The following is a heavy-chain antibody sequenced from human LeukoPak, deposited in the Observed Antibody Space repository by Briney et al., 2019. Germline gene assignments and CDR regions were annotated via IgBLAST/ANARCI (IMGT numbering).Heavy chain of an antibody. CDR1: GYTFTGYY. Sequence: ASVKVSCKASGYTFTGYYMHWVRQAPGQGLEWMGRINRNSGGTNYAQKFQGRVTMTRGTSTSTAYMELSRLRSDDTAVYYCARDQERTIFWSAPGVWGKGTTVTVSS. V-gene: IGHV1-2*06. CDR3: ARDQERTIFWSAPGV. CDR2: INRNSGGT. D-gene: IGHD3-3*01. J-gene: IGHJ6*04.